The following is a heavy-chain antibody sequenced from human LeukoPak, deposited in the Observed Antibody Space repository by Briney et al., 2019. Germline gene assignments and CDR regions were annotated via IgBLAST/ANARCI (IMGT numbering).Heavy chain of an antibody. V-gene: IGHV1-69*05. CDR1: GGTFSSYA. CDR2: IIPIFGRA. CDR3: ARVFARSGEISGSYFYY. Sequence: SVKVSCKASGGTFSSYAINWVRQAPGQGPEWMGGIIPIFGRANYAQKFQGRVTMTTDESTSTAYMELSSLRSQDTAVYYCARVFARSGEISGSYFYYWGQGTLVTVSS. J-gene: IGHJ4*02. D-gene: IGHD1-26*01.